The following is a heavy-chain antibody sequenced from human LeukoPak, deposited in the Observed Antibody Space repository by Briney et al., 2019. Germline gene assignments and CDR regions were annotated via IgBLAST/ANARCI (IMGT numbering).Heavy chain of an antibody. J-gene: IGHJ6*03. CDR2: ISSNGGSA. Sequence: GGSLRLSCAASGFTFSSYAMHWVPQAPGKGLEYVSAISSNGGSAYYANSVKGRFTISRDNSKNTLYLQMGSLRAEDMAVYYCARVLDSYYYYYYMDVWGKGTTVTVSS. CDR3: ARVLDSYYYYYYMDV. V-gene: IGHV3-64*01. D-gene: IGHD3-3*02. CDR1: GFTFSSYA.